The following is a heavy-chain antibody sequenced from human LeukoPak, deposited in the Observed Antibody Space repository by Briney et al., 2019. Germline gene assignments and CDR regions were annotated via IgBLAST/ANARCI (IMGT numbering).Heavy chain of an antibody. CDR2: ISAYNGNT. J-gene: IGHJ4*02. CDR1: GYTFTSYG. D-gene: IGHD3-10*01. V-gene: IGHV1-18*01. Sequence: ASVKVSCKASGYTFTSYGISWVRQAPGQGLEWMGWISAYNGNTNYAQKLQGRVTMTTDASTSTAYMELSSLRADDTAVYYCTKSLHITMVRGVSYFDYWGQGTLVTVSS. CDR3: TKSLHITMVRGVSYFDY.